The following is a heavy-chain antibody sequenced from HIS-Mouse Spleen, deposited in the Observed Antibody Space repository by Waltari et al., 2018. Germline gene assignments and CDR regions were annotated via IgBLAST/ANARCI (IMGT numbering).Heavy chain of an antibody. J-gene: IGHJ5*02. CDR2: IYYSGRT. V-gene: IGHV4-31*03. Sequence: QVQLQESGPGLVKPSQTLSLTCTVSGGSISSGGYYWSWIRQHPGKGLDGIGYIYYSGRTDYNPSLKIRVTRSVDTSKNQFSLKLGYVTAADTAVYYCARSPYYEFWSGYSDNWFDPWGQGTLVTVSS. CDR1: GGSISSGGYY. D-gene: IGHD3-3*01. CDR3: ARSPYYEFWSGYSDNWFDP.